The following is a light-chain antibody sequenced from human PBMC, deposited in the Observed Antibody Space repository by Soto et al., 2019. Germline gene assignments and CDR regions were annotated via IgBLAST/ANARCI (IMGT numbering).Light chain of an antibody. CDR2: GNS. V-gene: IGLV1-40*01. CDR1: SSNIGAGYD. CDR3: QSYDSSVV. Sequence: QSVLTQPPSVSGAPGQRVTISCTGSSSNIGAGYDVHWYQQLPGTAPKLLIYGNSNRPSGVPDRFSGSKSGTSASLAITGLQAEDEADYYCQSYDSSVVFGGGTKGTVL. J-gene: IGLJ2*01.